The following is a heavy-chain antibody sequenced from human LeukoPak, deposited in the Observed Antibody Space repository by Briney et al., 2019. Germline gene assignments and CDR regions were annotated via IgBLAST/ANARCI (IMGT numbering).Heavy chain of an antibody. CDR3: ARGIYGDYYFDY. Sequence: SETLSLTCGVYGGSFSGYYWSWIRQPPGKGLEWIGEINHSGSTSYNPSLKSRVTVSLDTSKNHFSLRLSSVTAADTAVYYCARGIYGDYYFDYWGQGTLVTVSS. D-gene: IGHD4-17*01. V-gene: IGHV4-34*01. CDR1: GGSFSGYY. CDR2: INHSGST. J-gene: IGHJ4*02.